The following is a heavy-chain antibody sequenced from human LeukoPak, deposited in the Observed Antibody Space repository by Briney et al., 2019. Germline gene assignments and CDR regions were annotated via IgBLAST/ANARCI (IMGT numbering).Heavy chain of an antibody. CDR1: GFTFSSHW. V-gene: IGHV3-74*01. D-gene: IGHD1-26*01. Sequence: GGSLRLSCAASGFTFSSHWMHWVRQAPGKGLVWVSRINSDGSSTSYADSVKGRFTISRDNAKNTLYLQMNSLRAEDTVVYYCAREGGSYSTPFDYWGQGTLVTVSS. J-gene: IGHJ4*02. CDR2: INSDGSST. CDR3: AREGGSYSTPFDY.